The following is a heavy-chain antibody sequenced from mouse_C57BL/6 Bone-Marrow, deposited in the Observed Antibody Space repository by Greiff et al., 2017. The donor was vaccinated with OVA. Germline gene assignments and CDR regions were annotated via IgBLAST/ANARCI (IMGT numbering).Heavy chain of an antibody. CDR1: GYTFTDYE. CDR2: IDPETGGT. J-gene: IGHJ1*03. V-gene: IGHV1-15*01. CDR3: TRDLLRYWEFDV. Sequence: QVQLQQSGAELVRPGASVTLSCKASGYTFTDYEMHWVKQTPVHGLEWIGAIDPETGGTAYNQKFKGKAILTADNSSSTAYMELSSLTSEDSAVYYCTRDLLRYWEFDVWGTGTTVTVSS. D-gene: IGHD1-1*01.